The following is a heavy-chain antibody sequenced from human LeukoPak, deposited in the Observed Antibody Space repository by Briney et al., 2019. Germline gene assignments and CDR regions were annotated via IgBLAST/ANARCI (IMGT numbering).Heavy chain of an antibody. V-gene: IGHV4-59*01. CDR3: ARGGTYYDILTGYSDYYYGMDV. Sequence: SETLSLTCTVSGGSISSYYWSWIRQPPGKGLEWIGYIYYSGGTNYNPSLKSRVTISVDTSKNQFSLKLSSVTAADTAVYYCARGGTYYDILTGYSDYYYGMDVWGQGTTVTVSS. J-gene: IGHJ6*02. CDR2: IYYSGGT. D-gene: IGHD3-9*01. CDR1: GGSISSYY.